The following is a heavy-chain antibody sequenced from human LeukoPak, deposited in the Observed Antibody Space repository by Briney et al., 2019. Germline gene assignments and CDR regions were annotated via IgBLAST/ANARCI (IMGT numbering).Heavy chain of an antibody. CDR2: INWNGGST. J-gene: IGHJ4*02. CDR3: ARIKSSGNYSPFDY. Sequence: WGSLRLSCAASGLTFDDYGMSWVRQVPGKGLEWVSGINWNGGSTGYADSVKGRFTISRDNAKNSLYLQMNSLRAEDTALYYCARIKSSGNYSPFDYWGQGALLTVSS. CDR1: GLTFDDYG. V-gene: IGHV3-20*04. D-gene: IGHD1-26*01.